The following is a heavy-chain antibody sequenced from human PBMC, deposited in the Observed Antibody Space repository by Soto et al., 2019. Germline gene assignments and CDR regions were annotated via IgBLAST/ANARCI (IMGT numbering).Heavy chain of an antibody. V-gene: IGHV4-59*01. CDR2: IYYSGST. Sequence: SETLSLTCTVSGGSISSYYWSWIRQPPGKGLEWIGYIYYSGSTNYNPSLKSRVTISVDTSKNQFSLKLSSVTAADTAVYYCARGAYYYYYGMDVWGQGTTVTVSS. CDR3: ARGAYYYYYGMDV. CDR1: GGSISSYY. D-gene: IGHD2-21*01. J-gene: IGHJ6*02.